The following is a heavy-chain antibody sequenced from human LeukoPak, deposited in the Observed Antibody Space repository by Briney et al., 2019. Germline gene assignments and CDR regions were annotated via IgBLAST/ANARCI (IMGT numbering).Heavy chain of an antibody. CDR3: ARFHGSGSYNDY. CDR2: IYYSGST. V-gene: IGHV4-59*01. CDR1: GGSISSYY. J-gene: IGHJ4*02. D-gene: IGHD3-10*01. Sequence: SETLSLTCTVSGGSISSYYWSWIRQPPGKGLEWIGYIYYSGSTNYNPSLKSRVTISVDTSKNQFSLKLSSVTAADTAVYYCARFHGSGSYNDYWGQGTLVTVSS.